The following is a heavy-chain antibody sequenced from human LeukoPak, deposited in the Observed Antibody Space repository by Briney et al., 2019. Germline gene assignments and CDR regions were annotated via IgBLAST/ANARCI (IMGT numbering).Heavy chain of an antibody. CDR2: INHSGST. CDR1: GGSFSGYY. CDR3: ARGRGYSYGLGLYYYYMDV. V-gene: IGHV4-34*01. Sequence: SETLSLTCAVYGGSFSGYYWSWIRQPPGRGLEWIGEINHSGSTNYNPSLKSRVTISVGTSKNQFSLKLSSVTAADTAVYYCARGRGYSYGLGLYYYYMDVWGEGTTVTVSS. J-gene: IGHJ6*03. D-gene: IGHD5-18*01.